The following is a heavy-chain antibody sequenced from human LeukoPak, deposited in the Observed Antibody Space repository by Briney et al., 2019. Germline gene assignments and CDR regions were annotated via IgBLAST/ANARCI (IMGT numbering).Heavy chain of an antibody. V-gene: IGHV4-38-2*02. CDR1: HYSISSGYY. CDR2: INHSGST. Sequence: SETLSLTCTVSHYSISSGYYWGWIRQPPGKGLEWIGEINHSGSTNYNPSLKSRVTISVDTSKNQFSLKLSSVTAADTAVYYCARLKPYYYGSGSYRYFDYWGQGTLVTVSS. J-gene: IGHJ4*02. D-gene: IGHD3-10*01. CDR3: ARLKPYYYGSGSYRYFDY.